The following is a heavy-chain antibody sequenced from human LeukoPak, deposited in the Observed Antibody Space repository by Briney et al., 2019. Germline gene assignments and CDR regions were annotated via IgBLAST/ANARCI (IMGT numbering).Heavy chain of an antibody. CDR3: ASTVTTGYFDY. CDR2: ITYSGST. V-gene: IGHV4-59*08. J-gene: IGHJ4*02. CDR1: GGSISSYF. Sequence: SETLSLTCTVSGGSISSYFWTWIRQPPGKGLEWIGYITYSGSTNYNPSLKSRVTISVDTSKNRFSLKLNSVTAADTAVYYCASTVTTGYFDYWGQGTLVTVSS. D-gene: IGHD4-11*01.